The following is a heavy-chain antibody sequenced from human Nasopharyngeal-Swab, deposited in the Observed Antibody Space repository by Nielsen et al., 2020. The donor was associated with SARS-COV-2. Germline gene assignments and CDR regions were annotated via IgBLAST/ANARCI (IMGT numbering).Heavy chain of an antibody. CDR3: TKGAQLGDY. J-gene: IGHJ4*02. Sequence: GGSLRLSCEASGFTISRYGMHWVRQAPGKGLEWVTSISYDGSVKYYADSVKGRFTISTDVSNNTLYLQMNSLRVEDTAIYYCTKGAQLGDYWGQGTLVTVSS. D-gene: IGHD6-13*01. V-gene: IGHV3-30*18. CDR1: GFTISRYG. CDR2: ISYDGSVK.